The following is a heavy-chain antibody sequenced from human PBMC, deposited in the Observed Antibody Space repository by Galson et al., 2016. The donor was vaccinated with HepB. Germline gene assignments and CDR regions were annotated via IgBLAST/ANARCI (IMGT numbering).Heavy chain of an antibody. CDR1: GYSFTNYY. D-gene: IGHD6-19*01. J-gene: IGHJ4*02. V-gene: IGHV1-46*01. CDR2: INPSGGST. Sequence: SVKVSCKASGYSFTNYYMDWVRQAPGQGLEWMGVINPSGGSTSYAQKFQGRVTMTRDTSTSTVSMELSSLRSEDTAVYYCAREHMGYSSGCDFWGQGTVVTVSA. CDR3: AREHMGYSSGCDF.